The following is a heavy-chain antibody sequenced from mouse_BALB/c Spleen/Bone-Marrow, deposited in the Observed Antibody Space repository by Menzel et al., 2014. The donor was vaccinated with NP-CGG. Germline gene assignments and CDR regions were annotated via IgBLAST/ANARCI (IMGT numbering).Heavy chain of an antibody. J-gene: IGHJ3*01. Sequence: QVQLQQPGAELVKPGASVRLSCEASGYSFTSYWIHWVKQRPGQGLEWIGEINPSNGRNNYNEKFKNKATLTVDKSSSTAYMQLSSLTSEDSAVYYCARYDGPAWFSYWGQGTLVTVSA. CDR3: ARYDGPAWFSY. CDR1: GYSFTSYW. V-gene: IGHV1S81*02. CDR2: INPSNGRN. D-gene: IGHD2-3*01.